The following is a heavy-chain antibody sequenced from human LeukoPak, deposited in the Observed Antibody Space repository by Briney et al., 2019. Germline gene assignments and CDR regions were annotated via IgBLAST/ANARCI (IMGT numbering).Heavy chain of an antibody. J-gene: IGHJ3*02. Sequence: SETLSLTCTVSGGSISSYYWSWIRQPPGKGLEWIGYIYYSGSTNYNPSLKSRVTISVDTSKNQFSLKLSSVTAADTAVYYCARSIVGATEPFDIWGQGTMVTVSS. D-gene: IGHD1-26*01. CDR2: IYYSGST. CDR1: GGSISSYY. V-gene: IGHV4-59*01. CDR3: ARSIVGATEPFDI.